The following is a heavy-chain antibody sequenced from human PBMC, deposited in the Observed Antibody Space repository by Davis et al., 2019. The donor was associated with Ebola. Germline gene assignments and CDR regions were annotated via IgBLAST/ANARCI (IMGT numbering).Heavy chain of an antibody. Sequence: GGSLRLSCAASGFTFSSYSMNWVRQAPGKGLEWVSSISSSSSYIYYADSVKGRFTISRDNAKNSLYLQMNSLRDEDTAVYYCAREGDLRTIKSDYWGQGTLVTVSS. D-gene: IGHD1-1*01. CDR2: ISSSSSYI. V-gene: IGHV3-21*01. CDR3: AREGDLRTIKSDY. J-gene: IGHJ4*02. CDR1: GFTFSSYS.